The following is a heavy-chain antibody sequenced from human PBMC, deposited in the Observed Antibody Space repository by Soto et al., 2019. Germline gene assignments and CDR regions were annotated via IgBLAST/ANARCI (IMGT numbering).Heavy chain of an antibody. CDR3: ARGGRDYEGSGCYQGHV. CDR2: IVPIFGA. J-gene: IGHJ6*02. D-gene: IGHD3-22*01. Sequence: QVQLVQSGAEVKKPGSSVKVSCKSSGGTFSNYGFSWVRQAPGQGLECMGVIVPIFGAEHPQKFQGRVTITADESTNTVFSELMGLRLEDTAVYYWARGGRDYEGSGCYQGHVWGQGTRVTVSS. V-gene: IGHV1-69*12. CDR1: GGTFSNYG.